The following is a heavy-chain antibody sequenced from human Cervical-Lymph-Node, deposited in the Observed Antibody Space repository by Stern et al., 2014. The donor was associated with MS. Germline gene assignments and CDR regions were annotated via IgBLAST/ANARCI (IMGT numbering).Heavy chain of an antibody. J-gene: IGHJ4*02. CDR2: ISSGSGAI. D-gene: IGHD5-24*01. V-gene: IGHV3-21*01. CDR1: GLTFNRYS. CDR3: ASHRDGHNPFDY. Sequence: EVQLVESGGGLVKPGGSLRLSCVASGLTFNRYSMNWVRQAPGKGLEWVSSISSGSGAINYVDSVKGRFTISRDNAETSLYLQMNSLRVEDTAVYSCASHRDGHNPFDYWGQGTLVTVSS.